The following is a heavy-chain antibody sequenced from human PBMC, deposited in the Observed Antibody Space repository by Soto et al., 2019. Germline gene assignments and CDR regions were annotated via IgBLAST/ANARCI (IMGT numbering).Heavy chain of an antibody. CDR2: INHSGST. V-gene: IGHV4-34*01. D-gene: IGHD3-3*01. J-gene: IGHJ4*02. CDR3: AREGTYYDFWSGWELGYYLDY. CDR1: GGSFSGYY. Sequence: QVQLQQWGAGLLKPSETLSLTCAVYGGSFSGYYWSWIRQPPGKGLEWIGEINHSGSTNYNPSLKSRVTISVDTSKNQFSLKLSSVTAADTAVYYCAREGTYYDFWSGWELGYYLDYWGQGTLVTVSS.